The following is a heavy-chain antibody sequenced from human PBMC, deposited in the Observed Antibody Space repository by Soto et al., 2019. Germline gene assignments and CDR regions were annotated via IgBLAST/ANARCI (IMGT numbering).Heavy chain of an antibody. J-gene: IGHJ4*02. CDR3: ARDHSNSPRALVY. Sequence: GASVKVSCKTSGYTFSTSGISWVRQAPGQGLEWVGWIRPDNGNRKSAQRLQGRVTLTTDTSKNQFSLKLSSVTAADTAVYYCARDHSNSPRALVYWGQGTLVTVSS. V-gene: IGHV1-18*01. CDR1: GYTFSTSG. CDR2: IRPDNGNR. D-gene: IGHD4-4*01.